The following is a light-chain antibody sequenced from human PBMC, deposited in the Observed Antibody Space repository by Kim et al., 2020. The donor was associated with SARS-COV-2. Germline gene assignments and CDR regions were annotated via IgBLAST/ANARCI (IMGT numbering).Light chain of an antibody. CDR1: QDMGSD. CDR3: LQSHRYPWT. V-gene: IGKV1-6*01. Sequence: AAVGGRVTCTCRASQDMGSDLGWHQQKPGEAPNLLIFAASYLQSGVPSRFRGSGSGTDFTLTITSLRPEDFATYYCLQSHRYPWTFGQGTKVDIK. CDR2: AAS. J-gene: IGKJ1*01.